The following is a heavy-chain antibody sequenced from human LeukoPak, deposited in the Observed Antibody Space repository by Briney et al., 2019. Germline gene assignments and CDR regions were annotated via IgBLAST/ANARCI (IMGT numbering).Heavy chain of an antibody. CDR1: GFTFGDYA. D-gene: IGHD1-26*01. V-gene: IGHV3-49*04. CDR2: IRSKTYGGTT. CDR3: TKVEWELPRN. Sequence: GGSLRLSCRTAGFTFGDYAMSWVRQAPGKGLEWVGFIRSKTYGGTTEYDASVKDSFTISRDDSKSIAYLQMNSLKTEDTGVYYCTKVEWELPRNWGQGTLGTVST. J-gene: IGHJ4*02.